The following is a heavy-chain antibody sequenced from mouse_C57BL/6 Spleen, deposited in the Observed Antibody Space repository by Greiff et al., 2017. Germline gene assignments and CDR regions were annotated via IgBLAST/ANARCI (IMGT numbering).Heavy chain of an antibody. CDR2: IYPGSGST. V-gene: IGHV1-55*01. Sequence: QVQLKQPGAELVKPGASVKMSCKASGYTFTSYWITWVKQRPGQGLEWIGDIYPGSGSTNYNEKFKSKATLTVDTSSSTAYMKLSSLTSEDSEVYYCARDGGYRYFDYWGQGTTRTVSS. D-gene: IGHD3-1*01. CDR1: GYTFTSYW. J-gene: IGHJ2*01. CDR3: ARDGGYRYFDY.